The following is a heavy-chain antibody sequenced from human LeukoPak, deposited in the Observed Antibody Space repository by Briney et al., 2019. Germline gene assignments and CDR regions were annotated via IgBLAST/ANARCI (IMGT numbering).Heavy chain of an antibody. Sequence: SETLSLTCVVYGGSFSGYYWSWIRQSPGQGLEWIGEINHRASTNYNPSLKRRVTISLDTSKNQFSLKLSSVTAADTAVYFCARGRVSSSTWYSTYYYYFYMDVWGKGTTVTVSS. CDR2: INHRAST. CDR1: GGSFSGYY. D-gene: IGHD6-13*01. V-gene: IGHV4-34*01. J-gene: IGHJ6*03. CDR3: ARGRVSSSTWYSTYYYYFYMDV.